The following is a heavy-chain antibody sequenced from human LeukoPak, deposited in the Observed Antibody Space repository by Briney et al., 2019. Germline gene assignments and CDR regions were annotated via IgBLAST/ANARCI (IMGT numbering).Heavy chain of an antibody. D-gene: IGHD3-3*01. V-gene: IGHV3-30*18. J-gene: IGHJ4*02. CDR2: ISYDGSNK. CDR3: ANTSEEWLHDGYYCDY. CDR1: GFTFSSHG. Sequence: PGRSLRLSCAASGFTFSSHGIHWVRQAPGRGLEWVALISYDGSNKYYVDSAKGRFTISRDNSKNTLYLQMNSLRTEDTAVYYCANTSEEWLHDGYYCDYWGQGTLVTVSS.